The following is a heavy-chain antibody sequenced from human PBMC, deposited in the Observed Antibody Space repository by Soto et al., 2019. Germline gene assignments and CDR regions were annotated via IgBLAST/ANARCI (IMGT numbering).Heavy chain of an antibody. J-gene: IGHJ4*02. CDR1: GFTFSSYG. V-gene: IGHV3-33*01. D-gene: IGHD5-18*01. Sequence: GGSLRLSCAASGFTFSSYGMHWVRQAPGKGLEWVAVIWYDGSNKYYADSVKGRLTISRDNSKNTLYLQMNSLRAEDTAVYYCARSDTAMAIDHWGQGTLVTVSS. CDR2: IWYDGSNK. CDR3: ARSDTAMAIDH.